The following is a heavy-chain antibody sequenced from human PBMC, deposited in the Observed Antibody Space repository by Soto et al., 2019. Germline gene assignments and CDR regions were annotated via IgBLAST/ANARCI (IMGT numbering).Heavy chain of an antibody. J-gene: IGHJ6*02. CDR2: IYPGDSDT. CDR3: ARSERDGYNYRDYYGLDV. V-gene: IGHV5-51*01. CDR1: GYSFTSYW. Sequence: PGESLKISCKGSGYSFTSYWIGWVRQMPGKGLEWMGIIYPGDSDTRYSPSFQGQVTISADKSISTAYLQWSSLKASDTAMYYCARSERDGYNYRDYYGLDVWGQGTTVTVSS. D-gene: IGHD5-12*01.